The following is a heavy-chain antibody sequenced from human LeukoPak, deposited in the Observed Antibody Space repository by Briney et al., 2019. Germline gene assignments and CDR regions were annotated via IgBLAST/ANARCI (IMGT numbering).Heavy chain of an antibody. J-gene: IGHJ4*02. CDR2: IYYSGST. V-gene: IGHV4-30-4*08. D-gene: IGHD6-13*01. CDR1: GGSISSGDYY. CDR3: ARDGGYSSSWYDY. Sequence: PSETLSLTCTVSGGSISSGDYYWSWIRQPPGKGLEWIGYIYYSGSTYYNPSLKSRVTISVGTSKNQFSLKLSSVTAADTAVYYCARDGGYSSSWYDYWGQGTLVTVSS.